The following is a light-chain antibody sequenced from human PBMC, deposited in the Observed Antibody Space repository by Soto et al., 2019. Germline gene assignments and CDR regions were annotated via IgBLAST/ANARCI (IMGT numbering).Light chain of an antibody. CDR1: QCISSY. J-gene: IGKJ4*01. CDR3: QQLNNYPLS. V-gene: IGKV1-9*01. Sequence: DIQLTQSPSFLSAYVGDRVTITCRASQCISSYVAWYQQKPGKAPKLLIYAASTLESGVSSRFSGSGYRTAYTRTISSLQPEDFATDYGQQLNNYPLSIGGGTKVESK. CDR2: AAS.